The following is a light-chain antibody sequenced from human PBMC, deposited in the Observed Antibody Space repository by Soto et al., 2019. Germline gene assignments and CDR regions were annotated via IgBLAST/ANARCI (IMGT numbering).Light chain of an antibody. CDR2: GAS. Sequence: EIVLTQSPGTLSLSPGERATLSCRASQSVRSNYLAWYQQKPGQAPRLLIYGASARATGIPARFSGSGSGTDFTLTISSLEPEDFAVYYCQQGGNWPLTFGQGTRLEIK. CDR3: QQGGNWPLT. V-gene: IGKV3D-20*02. J-gene: IGKJ5*01. CDR1: QSVRSNY.